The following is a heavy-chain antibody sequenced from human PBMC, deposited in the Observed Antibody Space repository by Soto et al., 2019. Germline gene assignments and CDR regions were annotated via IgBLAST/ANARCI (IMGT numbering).Heavy chain of an antibody. CDR3: EKDGGYSSGWILNAFDI. J-gene: IGHJ3*02. CDR2: ISGSGGST. D-gene: IGHD6-19*01. Sequence: HPGGSLRLSCAASGFTFSSYAMSWVRQAPGKGLEWVSAISGSGGSTYYADSVKGRFTISRDNSKNTLYLQMNSLRAEDTAVYYCEKDGGYSSGWILNAFDIWGQGTMVTGSS. V-gene: IGHV3-23*01. CDR1: GFTFSSYA.